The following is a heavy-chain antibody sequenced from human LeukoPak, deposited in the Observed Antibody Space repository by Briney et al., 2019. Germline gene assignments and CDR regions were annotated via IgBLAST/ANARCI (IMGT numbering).Heavy chain of an antibody. Sequence: SETLSLTCTVSGGSISSYYWSWIRQPAGKGLEWIGRIYSSGSTNYNPSLRSRVTMSVDRSKNQFSLELSSVTAADTAVYYCARGHYDILTGYYRTLFDYWGQGTLVTVSS. CDR2: IYSSGST. V-gene: IGHV4-4*07. D-gene: IGHD3-9*01. CDR3: ARGHYDILTGYYRTLFDY. J-gene: IGHJ4*02. CDR1: GGSISSYY.